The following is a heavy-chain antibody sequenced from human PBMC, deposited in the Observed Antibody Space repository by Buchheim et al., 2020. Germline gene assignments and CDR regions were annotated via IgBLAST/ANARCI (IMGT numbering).Heavy chain of an antibody. J-gene: IGHJ2*01. CDR2: IYYSGST. V-gene: IGHV4-59*01. CDR3: ARTYCGGDCFYWYFDL. Sequence: QVQLQESGPGLVKPSETLSLTCTVSGGSISSYYWSWIRQPPGKGLEWIGYIYYSGSTNYNPSLKSRVTISVDTSKNQFSLKLSSVTAADTAVYYCARTYCGGDCFYWYFDLWGRGT. CDR1: GGSISSYY. D-gene: IGHD2-21*01.